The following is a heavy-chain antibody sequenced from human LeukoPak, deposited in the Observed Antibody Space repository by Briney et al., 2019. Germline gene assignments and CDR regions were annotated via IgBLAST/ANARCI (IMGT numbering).Heavy chain of an antibody. Sequence: ASETLSLTCAVYGGPFSGDYWSWIRQPPGKGLEWIGEINHSGRTNCNPSLKSRVTISVDTSKNQFSLKLSSVTAADTAVYYCARGRLLWADGMDVWGQGTTASVSS. CDR1: GGPFSGDY. CDR2: INHSGRT. J-gene: IGHJ6*02. CDR3: ARGRLLWADGMDV. D-gene: IGHD2-2*01. V-gene: IGHV4-34*01.